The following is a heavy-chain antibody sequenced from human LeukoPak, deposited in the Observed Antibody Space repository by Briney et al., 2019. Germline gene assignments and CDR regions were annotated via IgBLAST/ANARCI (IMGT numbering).Heavy chain of an antibody. CDR3: AKDLLSGGNCYSIFHY. CDR1: GFTFSSFA. Sequence: PGGSLRLSCAASGFTFSSFAMNWVRQAPGKGLEWVSGISGSGDSTYHADSVKGRFTISRDNSKNTLYLQMNSLRAEDTAVYYCAKDLLSGGNCYSIFHYWGQGTLVTVSS. J-gene: IGHJ4*02. D-gene: IGHD2-15*01. CDR2: ISGSGDST. V-gene: IGHV3-23*01.